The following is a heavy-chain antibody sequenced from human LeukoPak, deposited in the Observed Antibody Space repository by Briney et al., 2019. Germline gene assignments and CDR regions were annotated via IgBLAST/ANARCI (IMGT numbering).Heavy chain of an antibody. CDR3: ARPFNWNDYFDY. J-gene: IGHJ4*02. CDR1: GYTFTTYN. Sequence: ASVKVSCKASGYTFTTYNINWVRQAPGQGLEWMGWISAYSGNTNYAQKVQGRVTMTTDTATSTAYMELRSLTSDDTAVYYCARPFNWNDYFDYWGQGTLVTVFS. D-gene: IGHD1-1*01. V-gene: IGHV1-18*01. CDR2: ISAYSGNT.